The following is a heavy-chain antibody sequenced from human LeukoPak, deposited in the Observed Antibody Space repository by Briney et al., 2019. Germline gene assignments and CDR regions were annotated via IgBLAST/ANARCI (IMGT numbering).Heavy chain of an antibody. CDR2: INPNSGGT. Sequence: ASVKASCKASGYTFTGYYMHWVRQAPGQGLEWMGWINPNSGGTNYAQKFQGRVTMTRDTSISTAYMEPSRLRSDDTAVYYCARGCSSTSCYRSVSGAFDIWGQGTMVTVSS. CDR1: GYTFTGYY. D-gene: IGHD2-2*01. V-gene: IGHV1-2*02. CDR3: ARGCSSTSCYRSVSGAFDI. J-gene: IGHJ3*02.